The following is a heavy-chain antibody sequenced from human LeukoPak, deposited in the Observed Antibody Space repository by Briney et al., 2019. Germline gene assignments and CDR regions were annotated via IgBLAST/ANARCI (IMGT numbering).Heavy chain of an antibody. V-gene: IGHV3-21*01. CDR3: AKKKYYYDSSGLVSYFDY. CDR2: ISSSSSYI. CDR1: GFTFSSYS. Sequence: GGSLRLSCAASGFTFSSYSMNWVRQARGKGLEWVSSISSSSSYIYYADSVKGRFTISRDNAKNSLYLQMNSLRAEDTAVYYCAKKKYYYDSSGLVSYFDYWGQGTMVTVSS. J-gene: IGHJ4*02. D-gene: IGHD3-22*01.